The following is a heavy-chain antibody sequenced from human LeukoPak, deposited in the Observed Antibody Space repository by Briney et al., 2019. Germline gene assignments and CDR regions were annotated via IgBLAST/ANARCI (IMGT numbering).Heavy chain of an antibody. J-gene: IGHJ4*02. D-gene: IGHD2-2*01. V-gene: IGHV3-23*01. Sequence: GGSLRLSCAASGLTFSTSAMSWVRQAPGKGLQWVSSISGSGDYTQYADSVKGRFTISRDNSQNTLYPVMNSLRAEDTAVYYCAKDLDCSSTSCYPDYWGQGTLVTVSS. CDR2: ISGSGDYT. CDR1: GLTFSTSA. CDR3: AKDLDCSSTSCYPDY.